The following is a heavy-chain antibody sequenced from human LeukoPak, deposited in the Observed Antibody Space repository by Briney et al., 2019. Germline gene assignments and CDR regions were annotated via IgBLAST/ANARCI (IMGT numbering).Heavy chain of an antibody. D-gene: IGHD1/OR15-1a*01. Sequence: RRSLRLSCAASGFTFSSYAMSWDRRAPGKGLGWVSAFSGSGGSTSYADSVKSRFTISRDNSKNTLYLQMNSLRAEDTAVYYCAKDLPPARTKSYYFDYWGQGTLVTVSS. CDR2: FSGSGGST. CDR3: AKDLPPARTKSYYFDY. V-gene: IGHV3-23*01. CDR1: GFTFSSYA. J-gene: IGHJ4*02.